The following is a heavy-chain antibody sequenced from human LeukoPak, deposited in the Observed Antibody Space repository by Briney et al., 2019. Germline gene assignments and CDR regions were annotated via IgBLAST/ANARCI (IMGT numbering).Heavy chain of an antibody. CDR1: GFTFSTHW. CDR3: ARGAVDTKRGPNAEYFQH. V-gene: IGHV3-7*01. D-gene: IGHD6-19*01. Sequence: PGGSLRLSCAASGFTFSTHWMSWVRQAPGKGLEWVANIKPDGSDKYYVDSVKGRFTISRDNAKNSLYLQVNSLRAEDTAVYYCARGAVDTKRGPNAEYFQHWGQGTLVTVSS. J-gene: IGHJ1*01. CDR2: IKPDGSDK.